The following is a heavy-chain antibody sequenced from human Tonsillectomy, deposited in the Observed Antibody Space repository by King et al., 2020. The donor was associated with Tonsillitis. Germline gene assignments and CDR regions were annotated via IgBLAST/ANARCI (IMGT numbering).Heavy chain of an antibody. Sequence: QLVESGGGLVKPGGSLRLSCAASEFTFSDYSMNWVRQAPGKGLDWVSSISSGGSYIYYADSVKGRFTISRDNARNSLYLQMNTLRLEDTAVYYCARELRHCSDGTCSLSYFDLWGRGTLVTVSS. J-gene: IGHJ2*01. CDR1: EFTFSDYS. CDR3: ARELRHCSDGTCSLSYFDL. V-gene: IGHV3-21*01. CDR2: ISSGGSYI. D-gene: IGHD2-15*01.